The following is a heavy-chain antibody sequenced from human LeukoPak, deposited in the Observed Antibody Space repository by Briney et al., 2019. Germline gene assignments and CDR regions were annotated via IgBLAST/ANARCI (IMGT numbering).Heavy chain of an antibody. V-gene: IGHV5-51*01. J-gene: IGHJ6*02. CDR2: IYPCDSDT. Sequence: GESLKISCKGSGYNFTSYWIGWVRQMPGKGLEWMGIIYPCDSDTRYSPSFQGQVPISADKSISTAYLQWSSLKASDTAMYYCARPGRAYYDFWSGYSPDYYYGMDVWGQGTTVTVSS. CDR1: GYNFTSYW. CDR3: ARPGRAYYDFWSGYSPDYYYGMDV. D-gene: IGHD3-3*01.